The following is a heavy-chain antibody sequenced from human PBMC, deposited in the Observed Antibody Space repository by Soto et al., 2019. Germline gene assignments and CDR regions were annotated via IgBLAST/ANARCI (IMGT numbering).Heavy chain of an antibody. CDR1: GYTFTSYG. V-gene: IGHV1-18*01. CDR3: ARDVGYCSSTSCYWVDY. D-gene: IGHD2-2*03. Sequence: ASVKVSCKASGYTFTSYGISWVRQAPGQGLEWMGWISAYNGNTNYAQKLQGRVTMTTDTSTSTAYMELRSLRSDDTAVYYCARDVGYCSSTSCYWVDYWGQGTLVTVSS. CDR2: ISAYNGNT. J-gene: IGHJ4*02.